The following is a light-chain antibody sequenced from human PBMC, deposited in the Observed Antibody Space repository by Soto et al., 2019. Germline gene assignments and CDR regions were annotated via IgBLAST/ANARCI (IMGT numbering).Light chain of an antibody. CDR3: YQQYNCAPAT. J-gene: IGKJ4*01. V-gene: IGKV3-15*01. CDR2: RTS. Sequence: EIVMTQSPSTLSASPWDRATLSCRASQSISSNLAWYQQKPGQAPRLLMFRTSSRATGFPARFSGSGSGTEVNTTISSRQQEEYGVYYCYQQYNCAPATFGGGTKVDIK. CDR1: QSISSN.